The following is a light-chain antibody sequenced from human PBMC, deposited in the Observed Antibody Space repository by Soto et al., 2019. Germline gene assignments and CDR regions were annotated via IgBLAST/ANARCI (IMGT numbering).Light chain of an antibody. Sequence: QSVLTQPASESGSPGQSITISCTGTSSDIGSYNYVSWYQRHPGRAPKLLIYDVSYRPSGISDRFSGSKSGYTASLTISGLQTEDEADYYCSSYSSGYTVFGGGTKLTVL. V-gene: IGLV2-14*03. CDR1: SSDIGSYNY. CDR3: SSYSSGYTV. J-gene: IGLJ2*01. CDR2: DVS.